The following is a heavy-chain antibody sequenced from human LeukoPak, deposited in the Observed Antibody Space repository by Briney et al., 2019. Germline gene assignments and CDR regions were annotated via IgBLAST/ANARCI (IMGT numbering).Heavy chain of an antibody. D-gene: IGHD6-19*01. CDR3: VKGSGRAVAATGKDHFDS. CDR2: IYSGGST. CDR1: GFTVSSNY. V-gene: IGHV3-53*01. J-gene: IGHJ4*02. Sequence: GGSLRLSCAASGFTVSSNYMSWVRQAPGKGLEWVSVIYSGGSTYYADSVKGRFTISRDNSKNTLFLQMNRLGAEDTAVYYCVKGSGRAVAATGKDHFDSWGQGTLVTVSS.